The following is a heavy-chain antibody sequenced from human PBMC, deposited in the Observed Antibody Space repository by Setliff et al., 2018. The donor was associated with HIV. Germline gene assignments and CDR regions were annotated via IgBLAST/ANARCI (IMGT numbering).Heavy chain of an antibody. D-gene: IGHD1-26*01. Sequence: GSLRLSCAASGFTFSDFAMHWVRQAPGKGLEWVAFISYDGSYIYYADSMKGRFTISRDNSKNTLYLQMSSLRAEDTAVYYCAKGALCGRNRDVCFDPWGQGTLVTVSS. CDR1: GFTFSDFA. J-gene: IGHJ5*02. V-gene: IGHV3-30*15. CDR3: AKGALCGRNRDVCFDP. CDR2: ISYDGSYI.